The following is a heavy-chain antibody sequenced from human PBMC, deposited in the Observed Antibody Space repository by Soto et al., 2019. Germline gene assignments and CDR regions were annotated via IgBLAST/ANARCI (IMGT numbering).Heavy chain of an antibody. J-gene: IGHJ4*02. CDR2: MNPNSGNT. Sequence: QVQLVQSGAEVKKPGASVKVSCKTSGYTFTSYDINWVRQATGHGLGWMGWMNPNSGNTGYAQNLQGRVTMTRNTSIRTAYMELRGLRSDDPAVYYCARGRSTSWFSDYWGQGTLVTVSS. CDR3: ARGRSTSWFSDY. CDR1: GYTFTSYD. D-gene: IGHD6-13*01. V-gene: IGHV1-8*01.